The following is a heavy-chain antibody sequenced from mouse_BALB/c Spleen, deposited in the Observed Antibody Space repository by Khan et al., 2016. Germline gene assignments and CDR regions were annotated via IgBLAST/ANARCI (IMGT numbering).Heavy chain of an antibody. J-gene: IGHJ3*01. Sequence: QVRLQQSGAELVRPGVSVKISCKGSGYTFTDYAMHWVKQSHAKSLEWIGVISTYSGDATYNQKFKGKATMTVDKSSNTAYMELARLTSEDSAIYYCAREEAYDGYSLFAYWGQGTLVTVSA. D-gene: IGHD2-3*01. CDR1: GYTFTDYA. V-gene: IGHV1S137*01. CDR3: AREEAYDGYSLFAY. CDR2: ISTYSGDA.